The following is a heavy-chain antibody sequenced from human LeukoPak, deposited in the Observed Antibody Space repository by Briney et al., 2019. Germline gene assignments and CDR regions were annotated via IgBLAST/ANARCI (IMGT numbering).Heavy chain of an antibody. CDR2: INTNTGNP. V-gene: IGHV7-4-1*02. CDR3: ARADGDFDWLLWGFDP. Sequence: ASVKVSCKASGYTFTSYALNWVRQAPGQGLEWMGWINTNTGNPTYAQGFTGRFVFSLDTSVSTAYLQISSLKAEDTAVYYCARADGDFDWLLWGFDPWGQGTLVTVSS. D-gene: IGHD3-9*01. J-gene: IGHJ5*02. CDR1: GYTFTSYA.